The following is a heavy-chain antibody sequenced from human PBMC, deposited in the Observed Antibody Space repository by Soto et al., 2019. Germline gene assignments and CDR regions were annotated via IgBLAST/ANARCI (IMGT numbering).Heavy chain of an antibody. CDR2: IFYLGSS. J-gene: IGHJ5*02. CDR1: GDSIISSDFY. Sequence: PSEPLSLTCTVSGDSIISSDFYWGWVRQPPGKGLEWIGSIFYLGSSYYNPSLKSRVTMSVDTSKNQFSLRLRSVTAADTALYFCARHSLALRKNNWFDPWGQGIMVTGSS. V-gene: IGHV4-39*01. CDR3: ARHSLALRKNNWFDP. D-gene: IGHD3-3*02.